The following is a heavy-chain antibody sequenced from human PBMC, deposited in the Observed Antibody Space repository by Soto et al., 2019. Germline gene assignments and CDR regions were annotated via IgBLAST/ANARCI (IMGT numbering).Heavy chain of an antibody. CDR1: GGSISSGGYY. CDR2: IYYSGST. J-gene: IGHJ2*01. Sequence: QVQLQESGPGLVKPSPTLSLTCTVSGGSISSGGYYWSWIRQHPGKGLERIGYIYYSGSTYYNPSLKSLVTISVDPSKHQWSLKLSSVTAADTAVYHCARGVRYSNFYYYCCFDHWGCGTLVTVSA. V-gene: IGHV4-31*01. CDR3: ARGVRYSNFYYYCCFDH. D-gene: IGHD4-4*01.